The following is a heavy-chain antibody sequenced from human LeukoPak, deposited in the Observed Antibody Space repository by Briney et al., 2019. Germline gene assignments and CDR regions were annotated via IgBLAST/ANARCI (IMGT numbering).Heavy chain of an antibody. D-gene: IGHD2/OR15-2a*01. CDR2: INTNTGNP. CDR1: GYTFTSYA. CDR3: AREGPHLVTDYHFDY. Sequence: ASVKVSCKASGYTFTSYAMNWVRQAPGQGLEWMGWINTNTGNPTYAQGFTGRFVFSLDTSVSTAYLQISSLKAEDTAVYYCAREGPHLVTDYHFDYWGQGTLVTVSS. J-gene: IGHJ4*02. V-gene: IGHV7-4-1*02.